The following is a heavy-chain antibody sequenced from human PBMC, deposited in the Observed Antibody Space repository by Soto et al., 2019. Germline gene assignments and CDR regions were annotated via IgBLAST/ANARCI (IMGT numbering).Heavy chain of an antibody. D-gene: IGHD6-13*01. CDR2: INHSGST. CDR1: GGSISSSNW. CDR3: ARTHIAAAATENFDY. V-gene: IGHV4-4*02. Sequence: SETLSLTCAVSGGSISSSNWWSWVRQPPGKGLEWIGEINHSGSTNYNPSLKSRVTISVDKSKNQFSLKLSSVTAADTAVYYCARTHIAAAATENFDYWGQGTLVTVSS. J-gene: IGHJ4*02.